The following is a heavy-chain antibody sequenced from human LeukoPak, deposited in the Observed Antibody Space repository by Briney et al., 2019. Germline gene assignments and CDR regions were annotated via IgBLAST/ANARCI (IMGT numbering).Heavy chain of an antibody. Sequence: PSETLSLTCTVSGCSISSCGYYWSWLRQHPGKGLEWIGYIYYSGSTNYNPALKSRVTISVDSSKTQFSLKLSSVTDADTAVYYCAREGGEKYYYDSSGFDAFDIWGQGTMVTVSS. CDR2: IYYSGST. J-gene: IGHJ3*02. V-gene: IGHV4-31*03. CDR3: AREGGEKYYYDSSGFDAFDI. D-gene: IGHD3-22*01. CDR1: GCSISSCGYY.